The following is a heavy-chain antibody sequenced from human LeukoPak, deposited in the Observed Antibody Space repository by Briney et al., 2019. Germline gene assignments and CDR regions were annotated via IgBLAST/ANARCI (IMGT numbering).Heavy chain of an antibody. D-gene: IGHD2-21*01. Sequence: GGSLRLSCAASGFTFDDYGMSWVRQAPGKGLEWVSVIYSGGSTYYADSVKGRFTISRDNSKNTLYLQMNSLRAEDTAVYYCARTGDGYFDYWGQGTLVTVSS. CDR1: GFTFDDYG. CDR3: ARTGDGYFDY. J-gene: IGHJ4*02. CDR2: IYSGGST. V-gene: IGHV3-53*01.